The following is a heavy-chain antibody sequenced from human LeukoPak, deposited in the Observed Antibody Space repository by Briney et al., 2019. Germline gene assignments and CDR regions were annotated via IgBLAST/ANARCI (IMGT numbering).Heavy chain of an antibody. Sequence: GGSLRLSCAASGFTVSSNYMSWVRQAPGKGLEWVSVIYSGGSTYYADSVKGRFTISRDNSKNTLYLQMNSLRAEDTAVYYCARESAYYYDSSGYSRLFDYWGQGTLATVSS. CDR2: IYSGGST. V-gene: IGHV3-53*01. CDR1: GFTVSSNY. J-gene: IGHJ4*02. CDR3: ARESAYYYDSSGYSRLFDY. D-gene: IGHD3-22*01.